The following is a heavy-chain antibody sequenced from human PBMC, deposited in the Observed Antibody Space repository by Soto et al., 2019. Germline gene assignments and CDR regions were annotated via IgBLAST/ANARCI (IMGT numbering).Heavy chain of an antibody. V-gene: IGHV1-18*01. D-gene: IGHD3-10*01. CDR1: GYTFTSYG. CDR2: ISAYNGNT. J-gene: IGHJ1*01. Sequence: QVQLVQSGAEVKKPGASVKVSCKASGYTFTSYGISWVRQAPGQGLEWMGWISAYNGNTNYEQKLQGRVTMTTDTSTSTAYMELRSLRSYDTAVYYCAREEYYYGSGSKYFQHWGQGTLVTVSS. CDR3: AREEYYYGSGSKYFQH.